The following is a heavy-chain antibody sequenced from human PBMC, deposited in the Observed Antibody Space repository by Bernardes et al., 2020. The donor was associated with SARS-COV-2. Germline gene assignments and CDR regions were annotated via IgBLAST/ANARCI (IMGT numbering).Heavy chain of an antibody. J-gene: IGHJ3*02. CDR1: GYTFTGYY. CDR3: ARDRKEVATEPEDAFDI. V-gene: IGHV1-2*04. CDR2: INPNSGGT. D-gene: IGHD5-12*01. Sequence: ASMKVSCKASGYTFTGYYMHWVRQAPGQGLEWMGWINPNSGGTNYAQKFQGWVTMTRDTSISTAYMELSRLRSDDTAVYYCARDRKEVATEPEDAFDIWGQGTMVTVSS.